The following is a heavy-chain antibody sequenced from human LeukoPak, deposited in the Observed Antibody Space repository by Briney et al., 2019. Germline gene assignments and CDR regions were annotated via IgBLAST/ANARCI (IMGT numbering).Heavy chain of an antibody. CDR2: IIPIFGTA. Sequence: SVKVSCKASGGTFSSYAISWVRQAPGQGLEWMGGIIPIFGTANYAQKFQGRVTITADKSTSTAYMELSSLRSVDTAVYYCARGHNYYDSSGYNDYWGQGTLVTVSS. CDR3: ARGHNYYDSSGYNDY. D-gene: IGHD3-22*01. J-gene: IGHJ4*02. CDR1: GGTFSSYA. V-gene: IGHV1-69*06.